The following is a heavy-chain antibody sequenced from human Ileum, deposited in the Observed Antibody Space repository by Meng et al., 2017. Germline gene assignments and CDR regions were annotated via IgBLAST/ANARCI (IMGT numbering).Heavy chain of an antibody. V-gene: IGHV4-61*01. CDR1: GVSVNSGFYY. CDR3: TGGPDSAKSGY. Sequence: QLQLQRSGPGLVRPSEPLSLTCTVSGVSVNSGFYYWNWVRQPPGKGLEFIGSFHHSGSAHYNASLEGRVTMSLDTSKNQFSLRLTSVTAADSALYYCTGGPDSAKSGYWGQGTLVTVSS. D-gene: IGHD1-14*01. CDR2: FHHSGSA. J-gene: IGHJ4*02.